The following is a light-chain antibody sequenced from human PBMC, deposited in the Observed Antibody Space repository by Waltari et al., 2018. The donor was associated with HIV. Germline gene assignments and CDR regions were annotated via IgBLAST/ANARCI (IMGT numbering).Light chain of an antibody. CDR3: STWQDGLNGVL. J-gene: IGLJ2*01. V-gene: IGLV1-44*01. Sequence: QSVLTQPPSESGTFGQRFAISCSGSSSNIGDNTVNWYQQVPGASPKLLIYNDDQRPSGVPDRFSGSKSGTSASLAINGLQSEDEGTYYCSTWQDGLNGVLFGGGTELAVL. CDR1: SSNIGDNT. CDR2: NDD.